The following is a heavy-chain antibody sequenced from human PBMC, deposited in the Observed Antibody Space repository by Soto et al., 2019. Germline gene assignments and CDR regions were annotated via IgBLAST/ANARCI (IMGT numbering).Heavy chain of an antibody. CDR1: GITFTNAW. Sequence: EVQLVESGGGLVKPGGSLRLSCAASGITFTNAWLGWFRQAPGKGREWIGRLKSRRDGGTSDYAAPVKGRFSISQDEAKNTLYLQMNSLKAEDTAVYYCTTDGGVTAYPLFWAWGQGTLVTVSS. J-gene: IGHJ5*02. CDR3: TTDGGVTAYPLFWA. CDR2: LKSRRDGGTS. D-gene: IGHD2-21*02. V-gene: IGHV3-15*01.